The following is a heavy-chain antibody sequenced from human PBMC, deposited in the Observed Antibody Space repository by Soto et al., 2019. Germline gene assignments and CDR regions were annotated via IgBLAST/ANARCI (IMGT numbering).Heavy chain of an antibody. J-gene: IGHJ4*02. V-gene: IGHV4-34*01. CDR3: ARGTRWFPDY. D-gene: IGHD2-15*01. Sequence: QVQLQQWGAGLLKPSETLSLTCAVYGGSFSGYYWSWIRQPPGKGLEWIGEINHSGSTNYNPSLTSRVTISVDTSKTQFSLKLSSVTAADTAVYYCARGTRWFPDYWGQGTLVTVSS. CDR2: INHSGST. CDR1: GGSFSGYY.